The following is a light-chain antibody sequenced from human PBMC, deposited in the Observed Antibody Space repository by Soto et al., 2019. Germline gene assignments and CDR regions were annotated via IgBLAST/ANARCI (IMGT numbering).Light chain of an antibody. V-gene: IGKV3-11*01. Sequence: EVVLTQSPDTLSLSPGETATLSCRASQSLRATYVAWYQQRPGQAPRLLIYGASNRAARIPARFSGSGSGQDFTLTIKSLESEDFSDYYGQPRSKWPQIAFGKGTRLKI. CDR3: QPRSKWPQIA. CDR1: QSLRATY. J-gene: IGKJ5*01. CDR2: GAS.